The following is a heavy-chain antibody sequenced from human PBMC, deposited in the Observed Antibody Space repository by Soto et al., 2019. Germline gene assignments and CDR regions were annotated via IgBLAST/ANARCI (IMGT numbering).Heavy chain of an antibody. D-gene: IGHD6-13*01. V-gene: IGHV3-9*01. J-gene: IGHJ1*01. CDR2: INWYSGSI. Sequence: DVQLVESGGGLVQPGRSLRLSCAASGFTFDDYAMHWVRQVPGKGLEWVSGINWYSGSIGYGDSVKGRFASSRDNAKNSLHLQMNSLSAEDTAFYYCVKDESINWYSGHFRHWGQGTLVTVSS. CDR3: VKDESINWYSGHFRH. CDR1: GFTFDDYA.